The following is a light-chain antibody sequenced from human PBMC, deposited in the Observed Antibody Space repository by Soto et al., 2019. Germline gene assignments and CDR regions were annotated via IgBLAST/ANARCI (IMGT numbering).Light chain of an antibody. Sequence: DIPMTQSPSTLSAYVGDRVTITCRASQGISNCLAWFQQKPGKVPKLLIYAASTLQPGVPSRFSGSGSGTDFTLTISSLQPEYVATYYFQQYNHAPHTFGQGTKVEIK. V-gene: IGKV1-27*01. CDR3: QQYNHAPHT. CDR2: AAS. CDR1: QGISNC. J-gene: IGKJ1*01.